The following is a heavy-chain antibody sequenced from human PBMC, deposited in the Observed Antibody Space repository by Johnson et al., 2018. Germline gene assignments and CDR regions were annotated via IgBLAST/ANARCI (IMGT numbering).Heavy chain of an antibody. V-gene: IGHV3-30-3*01. CDR3: ARDEVVVLATAPYRTDYYYYHMDV. CDR1: GFTFSTHA. Sequence: QVQLVESGGGVVQPWRSLRLSCAASGFTFSTHAMHWVRQAPGKGLEWVAAMSYDGNNKCYAESVKGRFTISRDNSNNTLYLQMNSLRAEDTAVYYCARDEVVVLATAPYRTDYYYYHMDVWGKGTPVTVS. J-gene: IGHJ6*03. CDR2: MSYDGNNK. D-gene: IGHD2-15*01.